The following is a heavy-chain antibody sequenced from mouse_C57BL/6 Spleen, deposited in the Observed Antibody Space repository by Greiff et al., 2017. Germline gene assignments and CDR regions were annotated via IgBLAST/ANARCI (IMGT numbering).Heavy chain of an antibody. V-gene: IGHV2-2*01. J-gene: IGHJ3*01. CDR1: GFSLTSYG. Sequence: VQLQQSGPGLVQPSQSLSITCTVSGFSLTSYGVHWVRQSPGKGLEWLGVIWSGGSTDYNAAFISGLSISKDNSKSQVFFKMNSLQADDTAIDYWAREGYGNYVAYWGQGTLVTVSA. D-gene: IGHD2-1*01. CDR2: IWSGGST. CDR3: AREGYGNYVAY.